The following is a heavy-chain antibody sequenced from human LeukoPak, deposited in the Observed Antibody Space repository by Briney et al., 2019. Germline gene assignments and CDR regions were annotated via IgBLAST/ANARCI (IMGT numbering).Heavy chain of an antibody. CDR3: AKPISLQDANFGLTVTNF. CDR1: GFNFSAYG. J-gene: IGHJ4*02. CDR2: IRYDGNIK. Sequence: GGSLRLSCAASGFNFSAYGMHWVRQAPGKGLEWVTFIRYDGNIKYYADSVKGRFTISRDNSRNTLDLQMNSLRVEDTAVYYCAKPISLQDANFGLTVTNFWGQGILVTVSS. V-gene: IGHV3-30*02. D-gene: IGHD3/OR15-3a*01.